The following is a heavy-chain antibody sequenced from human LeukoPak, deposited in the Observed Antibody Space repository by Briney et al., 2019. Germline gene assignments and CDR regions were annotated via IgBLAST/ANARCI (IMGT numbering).Heavy chain of an antibody. CDR3: ARAPGLECWFDP. CDR1: GGSISSGDYY. D-gene: IGHD3-3*01. V-gene: IGHV4-30-4*01. J-gene: IGHJ5*02. Sequence: SETLSLTCTVSGGSISSGDYYWSWIRQPPGKGLEWIGYIYYSGSTYYNPSLKSRVTISVDTSKNQLSLKLSSVTAADTAVYYCARAPGLECWFDPWGQGTLVTVSS. CDR2: IYYSGST.